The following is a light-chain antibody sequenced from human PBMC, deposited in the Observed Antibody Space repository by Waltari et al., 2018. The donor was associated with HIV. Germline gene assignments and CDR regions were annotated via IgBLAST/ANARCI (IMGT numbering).Light chain of an antibody. Sequence: QSVVTQPPSVSGAPGQRVTISCTGSSSNIGAGYDVHWYQQLPGTAPKLHICGNSKRPSGVPAPFHGSNAGSSASLAITGLQAEDESDYYCQSHDSILSGSDVVFGGGTKLAVL. CDR3: QSHDSILSGSDVV. V-gene: IGLV1-40*01. CDR1: SSNIGAGYD. CDR2: GNS. J-gene: IGLJ2*01.